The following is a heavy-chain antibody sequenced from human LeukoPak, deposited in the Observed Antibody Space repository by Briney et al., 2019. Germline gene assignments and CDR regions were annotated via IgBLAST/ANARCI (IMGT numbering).Heavy chain of an antibody. V-gene: IGHV1-69*05. CDR1: GGTFSSYA. J-gene: IGHJ4*02. Sequence: SVKVSCKASGGTFSSYAISWVRQAPGQGLEWMGGIIPIFGTANYAQKFQGRVTMTRNTSISTAYMELSSLRSEDTAVYYCARGLTMVRGATPNDWGQGTLVTVSS. D-gene: IGHD3-10*01. CDR3: ARGLTMVRGATPND. CDR2: IIPIFGTA.